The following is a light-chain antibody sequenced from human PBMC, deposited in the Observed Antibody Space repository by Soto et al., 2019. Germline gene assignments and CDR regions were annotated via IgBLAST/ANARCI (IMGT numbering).Light chain of an antibody. Sequence: TQSPCTLSLSPGERAALSCRASESVSGSYIAWYQQKVGQSPRLLIYGASNRATGIPDRFSGSGSGTDFTLTISRLEPEDFAMYYCQQYGRTFGLGTKVDIK. V-gene: IGKV3-20*01. CDR1: ESVSGSY. CDR2: GAS. J-gene: IGKJ1*01. CDR3: QQYGRT.